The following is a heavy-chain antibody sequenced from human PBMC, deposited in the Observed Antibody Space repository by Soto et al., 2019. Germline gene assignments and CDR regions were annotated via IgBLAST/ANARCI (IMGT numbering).Heavy chain of an antibody. Sequence: LRLSWAACGVTFNSYAMHGVRQAPGKGLEWVAVISYDGSNKYYADSVKGRFTISRDNSKNTLYLQMNSLRAEDTAVYYCASGAYSSSWYYFDHWGQGTLVTVSS. J-gene: IGHJ4*02. CDR2: ISYDGSNK. V-gene: IGHV3-30-3*01. CDR3: ASGAYSSSWYYFDH. CDR1: GVTFNSYA. D-gene: IGHD6-13*01.